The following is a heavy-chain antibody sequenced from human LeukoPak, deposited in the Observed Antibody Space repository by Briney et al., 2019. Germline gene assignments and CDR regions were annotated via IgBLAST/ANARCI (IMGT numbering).Heavy chain of an antibody. Sequence: GSLRLSCVASGFTFRNYWMHWVRQDPGKGLVLVSRINSDGSSTTYADSVKGRFTISRDNAKNTLYLQMNSLRAEDTAVYYCTRNPHGYWWFDPWGQGTLVTVSS. CDR3: TRNPHGYWWFDP. D-gene: IGHD5-18*01. CDR2: INSDGSST. CDR1: GFTFRNYW. V-gene: IGHV3-74*03. J-gene: IGHJ5*02.